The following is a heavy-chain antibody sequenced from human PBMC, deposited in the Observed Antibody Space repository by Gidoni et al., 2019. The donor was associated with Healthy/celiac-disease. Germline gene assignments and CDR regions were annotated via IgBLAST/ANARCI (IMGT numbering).Heavy chain of an antibody. CDR3: AREGKDTAMENYYYYYGMDV. D-gene: IGHD5-18*01. CDR2: INPNSGGT. V-gene: IGHV1-2*04. CDR1: GYTFTGYY. Sequence: QVQLVQSGAEVKKPGASVTVSCKASGYTFTGYYMHWVRQAPGQGLEWMGWINPNSGGTNYAQKFQGWVTMTRDTSISTAYMELSRLRSDDTAVYYCAREGKDTAMENYYYYYGMDVWGQGTTVTVSS. J-gene: IGHJ6*02.